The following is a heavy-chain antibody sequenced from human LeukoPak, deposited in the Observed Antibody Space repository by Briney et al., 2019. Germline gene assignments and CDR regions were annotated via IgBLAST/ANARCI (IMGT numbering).Heavy chain of an antibody. J-gene: IGHJ4*02. CDR3: ARDRCSDGLCYFFDY. CDR2: VYNSGTT. D-gene: IGHD2-8*01. CDR1: GGSISSINYY. V-gene: IGHV4-39*07. Sequence: SETLSLTCTVSGGSISSINYYWGWIRQPPGKGLEWIGSVYNSGTTYYNPSLKSRVSISVVTSKNQFSLRLSSVTAADTAVYYCARDRCSDGLCYFFDYWGQGTLITVSS.